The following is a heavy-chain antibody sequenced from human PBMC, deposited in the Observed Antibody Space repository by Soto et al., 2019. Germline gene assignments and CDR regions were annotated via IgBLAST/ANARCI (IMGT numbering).Heavy chain of an antibody. J-gene: IGHJ6*02. Sequence: EVQLVESGGGLVQPGGSLRLSCAASGFTFSDHYMDWVRQAPGKGLEWVGRTRNKAYTYTTEYAASVKGRFTISRDDSKNSLYLQMNSLKTEDTAVYYCRTSFWSVYSYGMDVWGQGTTVTVSS. CDR3: RTSFWSVYSYGMDV. CDR1: GFTFSDHY. CDR2: TRNKAYTYTT. D-gene: IGHD3-3*01. V-gene: IGHV3-72*01.